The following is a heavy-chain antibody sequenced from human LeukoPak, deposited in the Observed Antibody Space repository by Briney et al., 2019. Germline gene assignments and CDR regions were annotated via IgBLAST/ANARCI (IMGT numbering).Heavy chain of an antibody. D-gene: IGHD1-7*01. J-gene: IGHJ5*02. Sequence: GGSLRLSCAASASTFSSYEMNWVRQAPGKGLEWVSYISSSGSTIYYADSVKGRFTISRDNSKNTLYLQMNSLRAEDTAVYYCAKVPNWNYLWFDPWGQGTLVTVSS. CDR3: AKVPNWNYLWFDP. V-gene: IGHV3-48*03. CDR2: ISSSGSTI. CDR1: ASTFSSYE.